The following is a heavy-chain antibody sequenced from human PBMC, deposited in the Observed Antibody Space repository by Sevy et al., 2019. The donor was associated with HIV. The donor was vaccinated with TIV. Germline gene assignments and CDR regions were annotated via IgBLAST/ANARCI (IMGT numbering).Heavy chain of an antibody. CDR2: IYYSGST. CDR3: ARHSTIEDFDY. Sequence: SETLSLTCTVSGGSISSYYWSWIRQPPGKGLEWIGYIYYSGSTNYNPSLKSRVTISVDTSKNQFSLKLSSVTAADTAVYYCARHSTIEDFDYWGQGTLVTASS. CDR1: GGSISSYY. D-gene: IGHD5-12*01. J-gene: IGHJ4*02. V-gene: IGHV4-59*08.